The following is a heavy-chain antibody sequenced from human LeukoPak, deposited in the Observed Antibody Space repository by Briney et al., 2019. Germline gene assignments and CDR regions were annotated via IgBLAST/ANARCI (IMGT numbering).Heavy chain of an antibody. Sequence: ASVKVSCKASGYTFTSYGISWVRQAPGQGLEWMGWISAYNGNTNYAQKLQGRVTMTTDTSTSTAYMELRSLRSDDTAVYYCARDLFRGYFDWFWYYYYGMDVWGQGTTVTVSS. D-gene: IGHD3-9*01. CDR1: GYTFTSYG. J-gene: IGHJ6*02. V-gene: IGHV1-18*01. CDR2: ISAYNGNT. CDR3: ARDLFRGYFDWFWYYYYGMDV.